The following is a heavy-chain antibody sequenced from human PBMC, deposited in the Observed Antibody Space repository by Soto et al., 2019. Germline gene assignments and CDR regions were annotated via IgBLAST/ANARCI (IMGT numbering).Heavy chain of an antibody. V-gene: IGHV4-4*07. Sequence: SETLSLTCTVSGGSSTFYYWSWIRQPAGEGLEWIGRISSTGTTNYNPSLNSRVTMSLATSKKKISLNMRSVTDADTAVYFCAREESSWTYTPNWFDPWGQGTLVTVSS. CDR2: ISSTGTT. CDR3: AREESSWTYTPNWFDP. D-gene: IGHD3-3*01. CDR1: GGSSTFYY. J-gene: IGHJ5*02.